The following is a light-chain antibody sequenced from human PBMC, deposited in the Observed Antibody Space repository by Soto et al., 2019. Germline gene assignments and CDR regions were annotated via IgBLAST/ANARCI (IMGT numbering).Light chain of an antibody. CDR1: SSDVGGYKY. CDR2: EVN. Sequence: QSALTQPASVSGSPGQSITISCTGTSSDVGGYKYVSWFQHHPDKAPKLIIYEVNDRPSGVSNRFSGSKSGNTASLTISGLQPEDEADYYCSSYTTNHTRVFGGGTKLTVL. V-gene: IGLV2-14*01. CDR3: SSYTTNHTRV. J-gene: IGLJ3*02.